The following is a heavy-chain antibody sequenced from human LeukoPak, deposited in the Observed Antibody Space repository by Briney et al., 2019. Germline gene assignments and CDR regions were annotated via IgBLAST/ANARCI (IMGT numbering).Heavy chain of an antibody. D-gene: IGHD2-15*01. CDR1: GFTFSDYG. CDR3: AKVRYCSGGNCYPDDN. CDR2: IRYDGNNK. J-gene: IGHJ4*02. Sequence: PGGSLRLSCAASGFTFSDYGMHWVRQAPGKGLNWVAFIRYDGNNKYHADSVKGRFTISRDNSKNTLYLQMNSLRAEDTAVYYCAKVRYCSGGNCYPDDNWGQGTLVSVSS. V-gene: IGHV3-30*02.